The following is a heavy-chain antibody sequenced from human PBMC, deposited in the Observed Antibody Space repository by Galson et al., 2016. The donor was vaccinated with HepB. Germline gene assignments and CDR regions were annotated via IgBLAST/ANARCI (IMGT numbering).Heavy chain of an antibody. CDR1: GFTFSSSA. CDR2: ISDSGAST. CDR3: TSQRVYGRLTSD. Sequence: SLRLSCAASGFTFSSSAMSWVRQAPGKGLEWVSSISDSGASTYYADSVRGRFTISRANSKNTQYLQMKSLSVEDTAVYYCTSQRVYGRLTSDWGQGTLVTGSS. D-gene: IGHD6-13*01. J-gene: IGHJ4*02. V-gene: IGHV3-23*01.